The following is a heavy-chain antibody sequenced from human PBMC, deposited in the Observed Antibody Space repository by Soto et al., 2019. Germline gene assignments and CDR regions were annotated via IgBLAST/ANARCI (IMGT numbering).Heavy chain of an antibody. CDR1: GFNFSFYA. D-gene: IGHD3-10*01. CDR2: ISYDGSNK. J-gene: IGHJ4*02. Sequence: GGSLRLSCASSGFNFSFYAMHWVRQTPGKGLEWVAVISYDGSNKYYADSVKGRFTISRDNSKNTLYLQMNSLRAEDTAVYYCAKVILGITGPTWAGKGGLDYWGQGTLVTVSS. CDR3: AKVILGITGPTWAGKGGLDY. V-gene: IGHV3-30*04.